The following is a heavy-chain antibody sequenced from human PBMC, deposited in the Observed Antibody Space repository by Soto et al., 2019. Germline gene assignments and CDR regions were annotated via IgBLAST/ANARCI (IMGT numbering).Heavy chain of an antibody. J-gene: IGHJ5*02. Sequence: QVQLVQSGAEVKKPGASVKVSCKASGYTFTSYGISWVRQAPGQGLEWMGWISAYNGNTNYAQKLQGRVTMTTDTSTSTAYMELRSLRSEATAVYYCARVVRYFDWLLSDDPWGQGTLVTVAS. D-gene: IGHD3-9*01. CDR3: ARVVRYFDWLLSDDP. CDR2: ISAYNGNT. V-gene: IGHV1-18*01. CDR1: GYTFTSYG.